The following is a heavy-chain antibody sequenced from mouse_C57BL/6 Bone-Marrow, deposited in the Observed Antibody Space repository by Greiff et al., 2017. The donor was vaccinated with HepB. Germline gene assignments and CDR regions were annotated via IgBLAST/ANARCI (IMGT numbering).Heavy chain of an antibody. D-gene: IGHD1-1*02. V-gene: IGHV1-50*01. CDR1: GYTFTSYW. Sequence: QVQLQQPGAELVKPGASVKLSCKASGYTFTSYWMQWVKQRPGQGLEWIGEIDPSDSYTNYNQKFKGKATLTADKSSSTAYMQLSSLTSEDSAVYFCARGVPGGYWGQGTTLTVSS. CDR3: ARGVPGGY. J-gene: IGHJ2*01. CDR2: IDPSDSYT.